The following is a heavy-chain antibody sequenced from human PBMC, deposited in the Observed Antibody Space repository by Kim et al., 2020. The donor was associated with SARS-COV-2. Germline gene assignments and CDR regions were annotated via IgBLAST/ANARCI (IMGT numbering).Heavy chain of an antibody. CDR3: AKDRALTGTTVAFDI. V-gene: IGHV3-23*01. J-gene: IGHJ3*02. Sequence: ASVKGRFTISRDNSQTTLYLQMNSRRAEDTAVYYCAKDRALTGTTVAFDIWGQGTMVTVSS. D-gene: IGHD1-20*01.